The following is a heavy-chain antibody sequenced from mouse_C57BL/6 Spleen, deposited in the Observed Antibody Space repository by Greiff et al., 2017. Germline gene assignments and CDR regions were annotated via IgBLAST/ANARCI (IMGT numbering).Heavy chain of an antibody. Sequence: EVQLQESGPGLVKPSPSLSLTCSVTGYSITSGYYWNWIRQFPGNQLEWMGYIHYDGSNNYNPSLKNRISITRDTSKNQCFLKLNSVTTEDTATYYCARVTKVVAHFGCWGQGTTLTVSS. J-gene: IGHJ2*01. V-gene: IGHV3-6*01. CDR2: IHYDGSN. CDR3: ARVTKVVAHFGC. D-gene: IGHD1-1*01. CDR1: GYSITSGYY.